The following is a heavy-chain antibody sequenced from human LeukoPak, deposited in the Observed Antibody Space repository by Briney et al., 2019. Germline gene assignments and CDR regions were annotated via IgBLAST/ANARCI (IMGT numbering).Heavy chain of an antibody. D-gene: IGHD6-19*01. CDR1: GYSISSGHY. CDR2: IYHSGST. V-gene: IGHV4-38-2*02. CDR3: ARYSSGWSITYAFDI. Sequence: ASETLSLTCTVSGYSISSGHYWGWIRQPPGKGLEWIGSIYHSGSTYYNPSLKSRVTISVDTSKNQFSLKLSSVTAADTAVYYCARYSSGWSITYAFDIWGQGTMVTVSS. J-gene: IGHJ3*02.